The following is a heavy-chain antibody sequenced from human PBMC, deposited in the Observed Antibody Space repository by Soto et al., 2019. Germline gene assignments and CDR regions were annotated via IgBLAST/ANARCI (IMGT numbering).Heavy chain of an antibody. CDR2: ISSSSSYI. CDR1: GFTFSSYS. Sequence: GGSLRLSCAASGFTFSSYSMNWVRQAPGKGLEWVSSISSSSSYIYYADSVKGRFTISRDNAKNSLYLQMNSLRAEDTAVYYCATGMLTAYYYYYGMDVWGQGTKATVYS. V-gene: IGHV3-21*01. D-gene: IGHD2-8*01. J-gene: IGHJ6*02. CDR3: ATGMLTAYYYYYGMDV.